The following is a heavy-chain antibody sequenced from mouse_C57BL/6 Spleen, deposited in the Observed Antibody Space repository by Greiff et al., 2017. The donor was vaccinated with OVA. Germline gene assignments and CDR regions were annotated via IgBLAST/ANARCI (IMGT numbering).Heavy chain of an antibody. CDR3: ARDRYDDDGDYYAMDY. D-gene: IGHD2-4*01. J-gene: IGHJ4*01. V-gene: IGHV5-4*01. Sequence: EVKLVESGGGLVKPGGSLKLSCAASGFTFSSYAMSWVRQTPEKRLEWVATISDGGSYTYYPDNVKGRFTISRDNAKNNLYLQMSHLKSEDTAMYYCARDRYDDDGDYYAMDYWGQGTSVTVSS. CDR1: GFTFSSYA. CDR2: ISDGGSYT.